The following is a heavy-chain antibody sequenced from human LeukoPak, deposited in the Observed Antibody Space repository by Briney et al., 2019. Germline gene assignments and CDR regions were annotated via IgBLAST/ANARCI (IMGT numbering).Heavy chain of an antibody. V-gene: IGHV3-21*01. CDR2: ISSSSSYI. J-gene: IGHJ4*02. CDR3: ARDRVFGVVIGARFDY. Sequence: GGSLRLSCAASGFTFSSYSMNWVRQAPGKGLEWVSSISSSSSYIYYADSVKGRFTISRDNAKNSLYLQMNSLRAEDTAVYYCARDRVFGVVIGARFDYWGQGPLVTVSS. CDR1: GFTFSSYS. D-gene: IGHD3-3*01.